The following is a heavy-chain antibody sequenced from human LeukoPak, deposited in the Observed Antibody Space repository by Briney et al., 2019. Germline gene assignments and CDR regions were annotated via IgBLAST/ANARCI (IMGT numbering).Heavy chain of an antibody. CDR2: IYYSGST. V-gene: IGHV4-39*01. CDR1: GGSISSSSYY. J-gene: IGHJ4*02. D-gene: IGHD2-15*01. Sequence: SETLSLTCTVSGGSISSSSYYWGWIRQPPGKGLEWIGSIYYSGSTYYNPSLKSRVTISVDTSKNQFSLKLSSVTAADTAVYYCARLDIVVVVAALRAPNDYWGQATLVTVSP. CDR3: ARLDIVVVVAALRAPNDY.